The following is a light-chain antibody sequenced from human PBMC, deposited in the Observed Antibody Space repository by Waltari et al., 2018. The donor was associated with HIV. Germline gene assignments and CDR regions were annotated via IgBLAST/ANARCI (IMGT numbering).Light chain of an antibody. CDR3: QQYDIWPPAET. Sequence: EIVMTQSPATLSVSPGERVTLSCRASQSVGSNLAWYQQRPGQAPRLFIYGASTRATGIPARFRGSGSGTEFTLTISSLQSEDFAVYYCQQYDIWPPAETFGQGTKVEIK. V-gene: IGKV3-15*01. CDR1: QSVGSN. J-gene: IGKJ1*01. CDR2: GAS.